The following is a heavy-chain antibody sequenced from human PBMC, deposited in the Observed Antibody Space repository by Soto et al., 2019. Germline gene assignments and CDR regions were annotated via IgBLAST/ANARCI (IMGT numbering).Heavy chain of an antibody. Sequence: ASVKVSCKASGVPFSSYTINWVRQAPGQGLEWMGGIVPLFPTANYAQKFRGRVTITADDSTDTAYMELSSLTSEDTAVYYCTYYAYGEFDYWGQGTLVTVSS. D-gene: IGHD4-17*01. CDR3: TYYAYGEFDY. V-gene: IGHV1-69*13. CDR1: GVPFSSYT. J-gene: IGHJ4*02. CDR2: IVPLFPTA.